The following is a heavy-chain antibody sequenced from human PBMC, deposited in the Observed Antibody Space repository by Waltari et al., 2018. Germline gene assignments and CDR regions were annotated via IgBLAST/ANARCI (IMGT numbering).Heavy chain of an antibody. J-gene: IGHJ1*01. CDR2: MQYRGST. Sequence: QLQLQESGPGLVKPSETLSLTCSVSGGSLTTNHNWGWIRQPPGKGLGWMGNMQYRGSTFYNPSLESRVTISLDTWKNQFSLRLTSVGAADTAVYFCGRIAFGDEGGYFQHWGQGTLVTVSS. CDR1: GGSLTTNHN. D-gene: IGHD4-17*01. V-gene: IGHV4-39*01. CDR3: GRIAFGDEGGYFQH.